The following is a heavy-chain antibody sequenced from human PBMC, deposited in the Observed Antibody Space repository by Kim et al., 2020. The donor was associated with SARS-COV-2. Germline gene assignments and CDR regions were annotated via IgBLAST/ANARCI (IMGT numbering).Heavy chain of an antibody. Sequence: GGSLRLSCAASGFTFSSYAMHWVRQAPGKGLEWVAVISYDGSNKYYADSVKGRFTISRDNSKNTLYLQMNSLRAEDTAVYYCARDYDSSSAGKVGYWGQGTLVTVSS. J-gene: IGHJ4*02. CDR1: GFTFSSYA. D-gene: IGHD6-6*01. CDR3: ARDYDSSSAGKVGY. CDR2: ISYDGSNK. V-gene: IGHV3-30-3*01.